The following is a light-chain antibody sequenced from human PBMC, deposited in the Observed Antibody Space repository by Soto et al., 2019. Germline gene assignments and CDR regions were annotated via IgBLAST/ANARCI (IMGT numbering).Light chain of an antibody. CDR1: QSVSSN. CDR3: QQCNNWPLYT. V-gene: IGKV3-15*01. Sequence: EIVMTQSPATLSVSPGERATLSCRASQSVSSNLAWYQQKPGQAPRLLIYGASTRATGIPARFSGSGSGTESTLTISSLQSEDFAVYYCQQCNNWPLYTFGQGTKLEIK. J-gene: IGKJ2*01. CDR2: GAS.